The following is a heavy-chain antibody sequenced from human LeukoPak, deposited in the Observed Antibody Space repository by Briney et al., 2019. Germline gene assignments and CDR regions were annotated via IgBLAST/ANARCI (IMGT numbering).Heavy chain of an antibody. Sequence: ASVKVSCKASGYTFTSYEINWVRQATGQGLEWMGWMNPKSGKTGYAQKFQGRVTMTWNTSISTAYMELSSLRSEDTAVYYCARDQLLRFLEWYTRAYHYGMDAWGQGTTVTVSS. V-gene: IGHV1-8*01. CDR3: ARDQLLRFLEWYTRAYHYGMDA. D-gene: IGHD3-3*01. CDR1: GYTFTSYE. J-gene: IGHJ6*02. CDR2: MNPKSGKT.